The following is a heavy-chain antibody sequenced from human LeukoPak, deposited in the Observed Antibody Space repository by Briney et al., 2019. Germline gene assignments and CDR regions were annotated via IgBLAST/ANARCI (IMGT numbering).Heavy chain of an antibody. CDR1: GGTFSSYA. J-gene: IGHJ4*02. CDR2: IIPILGIA. Sequence: SVKVSCKASGGTFSSYAISWVRQAPGQGLEWMGRIIPILGIANYAQKFQGRVTITADKSTSTAYMELRSLTSDDTAVYYCARTRPTMEGWGFDYWGQGTLVTVSS. V-gene: IGHV1-69*04. CDR3: ARTRPTMEGWGFDY. D-gene: IGHD5-12*01.